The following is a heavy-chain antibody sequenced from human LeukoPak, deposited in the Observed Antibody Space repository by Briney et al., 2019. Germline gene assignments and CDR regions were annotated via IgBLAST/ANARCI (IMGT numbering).Heavy chain of an antibody. CDR1: GLSFSNYG. D-gene: IGHD3-22*01. J-gene: IGHJ4*02. V-gene: IGHV3-30*02. CDR3: AKYYRESSGASPLDY. CDR2: IRHDGSNK. Sequence: PGGSLRLSCVASGLSFSNYGMHWVRQAPGKGLEWVAFIRHDGSNKYYADSVKGRFTISRDNSKNTLYLQMNSLRVEDTAVYYCAKYYRESSGASPLDYWGQGTRVTVSS.